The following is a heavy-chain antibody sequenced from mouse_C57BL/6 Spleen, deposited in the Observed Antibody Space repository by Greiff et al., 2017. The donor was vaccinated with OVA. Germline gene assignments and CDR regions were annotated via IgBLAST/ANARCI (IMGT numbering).Heavy chain of an antibody. CDR3: ANDYDGGCYFDY. CDR2: IHPNSGST. CDR1: GYTFTSYW. J-gene: IGHJ2*01. V-gene: IGHV1-64*01. Sequence: QVQLQQPGAELVKPGASVKLSCKASGYTFTSYWMHWVKQRPGQGLEWIGMIHPNSGSTNYNEKFKSKATLTVDKSSSTAYMQLSSLTSEDSAVYYCANDYDGGCYFDYWGQGTTLTVSS. D-gene: IGHD2-4*01.